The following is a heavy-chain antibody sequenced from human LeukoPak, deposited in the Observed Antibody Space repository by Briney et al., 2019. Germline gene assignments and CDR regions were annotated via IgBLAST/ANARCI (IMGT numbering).Heavy chain of an antibody. CDR3: TTDPGYCSGGSCYWVFDY. CDR1: GFTFSNAW. Sequence: GGSLRLSCAASGFTFSNAWMSWVRQAPGKGLEWVGRIKSKTDGGTTDYAAPVKGRFTISRDDSKNTLHLQMNSLKTEDTAVYYCTTDPGYCSGGSCYWVFDYWGQGTLVTVSS. V-gene: IGHV3-15*01. D-gene: IGHD2-15*01. CDR2: IKSKTDGGTT. J-gene: IGHJ4*02.